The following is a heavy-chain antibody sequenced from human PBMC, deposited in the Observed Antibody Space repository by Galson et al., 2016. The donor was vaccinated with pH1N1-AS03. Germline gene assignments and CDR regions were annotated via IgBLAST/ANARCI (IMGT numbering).Heavy chain of an antibody. CDR1: GYTFTSHR. V-gene: IGHV7-4-1*01. J-gene: IGHJ4*02. CDR2: ITTNTGNP. Sequence: SVKVSCKASGYTFTSHRIIWVRQAPGQGLECMGWITTNTGNPEYAQGFTGRFVFSLDTPVSTAYLQNGSLKTEDTAVYYCARGHMSLSGFWDSWGQGTLVTVSS. CDR3: ARGHMSLSGFWDS. D-gene: IGHD3-9*01.